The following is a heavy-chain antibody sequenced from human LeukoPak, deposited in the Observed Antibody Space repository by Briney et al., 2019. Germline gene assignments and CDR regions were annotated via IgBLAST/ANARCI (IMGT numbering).Heavy chain of an antibody. V-gene: IGHV6-1*01. J-gene: IGHJ3*02. CDR1: GVSVSSNSAA. CDR2: TYYRSNWYL. D-gene: IGHD5-18*01. CDR3: AGHSTISHDTFDT. Sequence: SQTLSLTCAISGVSVSSNSAAWNWIRQSPSRGLEWLGRTYYRSNWYLDYAQSVKSRITINADTSKNQFSLLLSSVTPDDTAVYYCAGHSTISHDTFDTWGQGTMITVSS.